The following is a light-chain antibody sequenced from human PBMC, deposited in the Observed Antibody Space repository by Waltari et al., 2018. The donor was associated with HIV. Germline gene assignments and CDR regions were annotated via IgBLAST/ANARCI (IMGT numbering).Light chain of an antibody. CDR3: QQYGNWPPLT. CDR2: GGS. CDR1: QSVGRS. V-gene: IGKV3-15*01. Sequence: EVVMTQSPATVSASPGESATFSCRASQSVGRSVAWYQKRPGQAPRILIYGGSDRVYGVPPRFSGSGSVTDFTLTISSLQSEDFAVYSCQQYGNWPPLTFGQGTRLEIK. J-gene: IGKJ5*01.